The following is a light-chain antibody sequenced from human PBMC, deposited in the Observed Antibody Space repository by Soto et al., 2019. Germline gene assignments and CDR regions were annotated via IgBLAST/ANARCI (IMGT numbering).Light chain of an antibody. CDR3: CSYAGSSPLYV. CDR2: EGN. V-gene: IGLV2-23*01. CDR1: SSHIGSSNL. J-gene: IGLJ1*01. Sequence: SALTQPASVSGSPGQSITISCTASSSHIGSSNLVSWYQHHSGKAPKLIIYEGNKRPSGVSNRFSGSKSGKTASLTISGLQAEDEGTYYCCSYAGSSPLYVFGTGTKSPS.